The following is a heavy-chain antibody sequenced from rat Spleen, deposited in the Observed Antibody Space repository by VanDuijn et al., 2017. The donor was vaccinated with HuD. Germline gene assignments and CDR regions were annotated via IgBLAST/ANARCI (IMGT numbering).Heavy chain of an antibody. J-gene: IGHJ2*01. CDR3: TRRGDGSYYHDY. Sequence: EVQLVESDGGLVQPGRSLKLSCAASGFTFSDYYMAWVRQAPAKGLEWVATISSDGRRNYYRDSVKGRFTISRDNAQNTLYLQMNSLRSEDTATYYCTRRGDGSYYHDYWGQGVMVTVSS. D-gene: IGHD1-12*02. V-gene: IGHV5-29*01. CDR1: GFTFSDYY. CDR2: ISSDGRRN.